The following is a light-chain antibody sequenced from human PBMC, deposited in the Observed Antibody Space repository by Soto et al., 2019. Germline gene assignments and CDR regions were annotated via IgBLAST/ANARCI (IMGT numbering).Light chain of an antibody. CDR1: SSDVGPYNF. J-gene: IGLJ1*01. CDR3: CSYAGNYTYV. CDR2: DVN. Sequence: QSALTQPRSVSGSPGQSVTISCTGTSSDVGPYNFVSWYQQHPGKAPKLMIYDVNKRPSGVPDRFSGSKSDNTVSLTISGLQAEDEADFYCCSYAGNYTYVFGTGTKVTVL. V-gene: IGLV2-11*01.